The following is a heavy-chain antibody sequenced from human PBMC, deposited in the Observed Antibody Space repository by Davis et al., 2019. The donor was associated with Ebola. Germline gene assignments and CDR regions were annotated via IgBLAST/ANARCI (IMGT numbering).Heavy chain of an antibody. CDR1: GFTFSSYS. J-gene: IGHJ2*01. Sequence: PGGSLRLSCAASGFTFSSYSMNWVRQAPGKGLEWVSSISSSSSYIYYADSVKGRFTISRDNAKNSLYLQMNSLRAEDTAVYYCARGGYYYDSSGYYYAGYFDLWGRGTLVTVSS. CDR2: ISSSSSYI. CDR3: ARGGYYYDSSGYYYAGYFDL. D-gene: IGHD3-22*01. V-gene: IGHV3-21*01.